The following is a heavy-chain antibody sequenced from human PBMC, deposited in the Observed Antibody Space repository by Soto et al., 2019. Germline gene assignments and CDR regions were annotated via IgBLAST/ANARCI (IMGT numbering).Heavy chain of an antibody. D-gene: IGHD6-6*01. CDR3: AKDLEAARPYGMDV. CDR2: ISYDGSNK. Sequence: QVQLVESGGGVVQPGRSLRLSCAASGFTFSSYGMHWVRQAPGKGLEWVAVISYDGSNKYYADSVKGRFTISRDNSKNPLYLQMNSLRAEDTAVYYCAKDLEAARPYGMDVWGQGTTVTVSS. J-gene: IGHJ6*02. CDR1: GFTFSSYG. V-gene: IGHV3-30*18.